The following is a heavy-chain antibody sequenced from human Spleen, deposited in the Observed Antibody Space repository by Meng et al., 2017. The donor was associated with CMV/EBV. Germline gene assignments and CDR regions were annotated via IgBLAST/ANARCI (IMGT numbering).Heavy chain of an antibody. J-gene: IGHJ4*02. V-gene: IGHV1-18*01. Sequence: QVPRVQSGAEGEKPVASVKVSCKASGYTFTSYGISWVRQAPGQGLEWMGWISAYNGNTNYAQKLQGRVTMTTDTSTSTAYMELRSLRSDDTAVYYCARDSSSLTTVVAPFDYWGQGTLVTVSS. CDR2: ISAYNGNT. D-gene: IGHD4-23*01. CDR3: ARDSSSLTTVVAPFDY. CDR1: GYTFTSYG.